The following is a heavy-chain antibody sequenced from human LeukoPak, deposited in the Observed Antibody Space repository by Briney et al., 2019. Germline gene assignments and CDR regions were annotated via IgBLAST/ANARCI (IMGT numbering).Heavy chain of an antibody. CDR1: GFTFSSYG. D-gene: IGHD2-21*02. V-gene: IGHV3-21*01. J-gene: IGHJ4*02. CDR2: ISSSSSYI. Sequence: GGSLRLSCAASGFTFSSYGMNWVRQAPGKGLEWVSSISSSSSYIYYADSVKGRFTISRDNAKNSLYLQMNSLRAEDTAVYYCARDRLAYCGGDCYPSDYWGQGTLVTVSS. CDR3: ARDRLAYCGGDCYPSDY.